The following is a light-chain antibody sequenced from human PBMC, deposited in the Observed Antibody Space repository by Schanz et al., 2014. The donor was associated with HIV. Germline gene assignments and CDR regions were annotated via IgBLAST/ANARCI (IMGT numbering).Light chain of an antibody. J-gene: IGLJ3*02. V-gene: IGLV1-40*01. CDR1: TSNIGGSYD. Sequence: QSVLTQPPSVSGAPGQRVTISCSGSTSNIGGSYDVHWYQPLPGTAPKLLIYGNKYRPSGVPDRFSGSKSGTSASLAITGLQAEDEADYYCSSYISGNTWVFGGGTKLTVL. CDR3: SSYISGNTWV. CDR2: GNK.